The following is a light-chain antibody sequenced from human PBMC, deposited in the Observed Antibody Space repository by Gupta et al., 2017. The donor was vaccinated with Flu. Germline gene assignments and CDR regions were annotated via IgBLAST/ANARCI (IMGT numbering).Light chain of an antibody. Sequence: KTTRITCGGNNMENSSVPWYQQRPGPAPVVVVYDDSGRPSGIPERISGSKSGTTATLIITRVEAGDEAGYYCQAWDTNSVHRVFGGGTKLTVL. J-gene: IGLJ3*02. CDR2: DDS. CDR1: NMENSS. CDR3: QAWDTNSVHRV. V-gene: IGLV3-21*03.